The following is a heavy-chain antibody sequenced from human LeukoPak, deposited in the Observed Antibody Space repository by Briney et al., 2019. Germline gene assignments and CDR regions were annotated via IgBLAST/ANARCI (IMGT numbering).Heavy chain of an antibody. V-gene: IGHV4-39*07. CDR3: ARDRPSIAAGTFDP. CDR2: VYYSGST. D-gene: IGHD6-25*01. CDR1: GGSISTTNYY. J-gene: IGHJ5*02. Sequence: SETLSLTCTVSGGSISTTNYYWGWIRQSPGKGLEWFGCVYYSGSTYYNPSLKSRVTISVDTSQNQFSLQLTSVTAADTAVYYGARDRPSIAAGTFDPWGQGTLVTVSS.